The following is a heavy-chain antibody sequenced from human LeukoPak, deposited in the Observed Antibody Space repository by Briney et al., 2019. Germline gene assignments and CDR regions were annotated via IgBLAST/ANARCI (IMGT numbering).Heavy chain of an antibody. CDR3: ARHRPVTYYYDSSGYYSGYDAFDI. CDR2: IYPYDSDT. Sequence: GESLKIACKGSGYSFTSYWIGWVRQIPGKGLEWMGIIYPYDSDTRYSPSFQGQVTISADKSISTAYLQWSSLKASDTAMYYCARHRPVTYYYDSSGYYSGYDAFDIWGQGTMVTVSS. D-gene: IGHD3-22*01. CDR1: GYSFTSYW. J-gene: IGHJ3*02. V-gene: IGHV5-51*01.